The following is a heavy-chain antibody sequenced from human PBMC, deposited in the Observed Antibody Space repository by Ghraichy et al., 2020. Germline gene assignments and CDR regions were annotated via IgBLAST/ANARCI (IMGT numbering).Heavy chain of an antibody. J-gene: IGHJ6*02. D-gene: IGHD1-1*01. V-gene: IGHV3-48*01. Sequence: GSLNISCAASGFNFGNSDLNWVRQAPGKGLEWVSYIARSISTIYYADSAKGRFTISRDDAKNSLFLEMNSLTADDTAVYYCARGWNMDVWGQGTTVTVSS. CDR2: IARSISTI. CDR3: ARGWNMDV. CDR1: GFNFGNSD.